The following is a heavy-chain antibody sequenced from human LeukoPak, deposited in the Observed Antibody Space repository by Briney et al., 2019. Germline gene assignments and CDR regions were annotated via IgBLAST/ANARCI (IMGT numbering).Heavy chain of an antibody. J-gene: IGHJ4*02. V-gene: IGHV4-61*02. Sequence: PSETLSLTCTVSGGSISSGSYYWSWIRQPAGKGLEWIGRIYTSGSTNYNPSVKSRVTISVDTSKNQLSLKLSSVTAADTAVYYCARDLIAVAGNWGQGTLVTVSS. D-gene: IGHD6-19*01. CDR3: ARDLIAVAGN. CDR1: GGSISSGSYY. CDR2: IYTSGST.